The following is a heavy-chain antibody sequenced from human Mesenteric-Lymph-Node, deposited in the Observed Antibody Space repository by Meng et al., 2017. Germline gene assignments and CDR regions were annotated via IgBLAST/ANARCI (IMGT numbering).Heavy chain of an antibody. CDR2: ISGSGGST. CDR3: ALTLPYDYVWGRYRPAAFDY. Sequence: GGSLRLSCAASGFTFSSYAMSWVRQAPGKGLEWVSAISGSGGSTYYADSVKGRFTISRDNSKNTLYLQMNSLRAEDTAVYYCALTLPYDYVWGRYRPAAFDYWGQGTLVTVSS. V-gene: IGHV3-23*01. D-gene: IGHD3-16*02. CDR1: GFTFSSYA. J-gene: IGHJ4*02.